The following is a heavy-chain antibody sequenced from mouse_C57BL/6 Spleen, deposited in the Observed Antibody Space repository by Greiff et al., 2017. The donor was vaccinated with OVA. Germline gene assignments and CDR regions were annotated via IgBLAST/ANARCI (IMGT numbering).Heavy chain of an antibody. Sequence: QVQLKQPGAELVKPGASVKLSCKASGYTFTSYWMHWVKQRPGRGLEWIGRIDPNSGGTKYNEKFKSKATLTVDKPSSTAYMQLSSLTSEDSAVYYCARSGYYGNYWYFDVWGTGTTVTVSS. V-gene: IGHV1-72*01. CDR1: GYTFTSYW. J-gene: IGHJ1*03. CDR2: IDPNSGGT. D-gene: IGHD2-1*01. CDR3: ARSGYYGNYWYFDV.